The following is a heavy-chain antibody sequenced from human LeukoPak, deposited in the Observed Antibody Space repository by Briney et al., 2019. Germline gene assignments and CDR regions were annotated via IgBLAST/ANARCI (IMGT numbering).Heavy chain of an antibody. CDR3: ARWYSSSLYYFDY. CDR2: ISSSSSYI. D-gene: IGHD6-6*01. V-gene: IGHV3-21*01. J-gene: IGHJ4*02. Sequence: PGGSLRLSCAASGFTFSSYAMSWVRQAPGKGLEWVSSISSSSSYIYYADSVKGRFTISRDNAKNSLYLQMNSLRAEDTAVYYCARWYSSSLYYFDYWGQGTLVTVSS. CDR1: GFTFSSYA.